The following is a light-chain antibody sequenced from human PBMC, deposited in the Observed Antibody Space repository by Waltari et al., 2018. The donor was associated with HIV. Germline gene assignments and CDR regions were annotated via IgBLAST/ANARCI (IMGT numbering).Light chain of an antibody. CDR1: QGISSW. J-gene: IGKJ5*01. Sequence: IQMTQAPSTLSASVGDRVHITCRASQGISSWLAWYQQKPGKAPKLLIYRASILESGVSSRFSGSGSGTEFTLTINSLQPDDFATYYCQHYDTYPISFGQGTRLEI. CDR3: QHYDTYPIS. CDR2: RAS. V-gene: IGKV1-5*03.